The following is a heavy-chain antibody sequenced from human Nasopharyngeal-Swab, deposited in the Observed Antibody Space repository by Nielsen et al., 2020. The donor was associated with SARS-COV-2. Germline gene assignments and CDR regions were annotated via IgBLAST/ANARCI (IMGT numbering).Heavy chain of an antibody. CDR1: GFTFSSYW. Sequence: SLKISCAASGFTFSSYWMSWVRQAPGKGLEWVSSISSSSSYIYYADSVKGRFTISRDNAENSLYLQMNSLRAEDTAVYYCARADLAVAGTGGYYGMDVWGQGTTVTVSS. D-gene: IGHD6-19*01. CDR2: ISSSSSYI. CDR3: ARADLAVAGTGGYYGMDV. V-gene: IGHV3-21*01. J-gene: IGHJ6*02.